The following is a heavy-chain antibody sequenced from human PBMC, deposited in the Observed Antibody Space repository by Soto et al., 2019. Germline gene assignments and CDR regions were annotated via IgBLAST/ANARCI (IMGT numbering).Heavy chain of an antibody. CDR3: APLRYYLDC. Sequence: GGSLRLSCAASGFPFSSYSMSWVRQAPGKGLEWVSTILGSGVGTYYADSVRGRFTISRDNSKNTLYLQMNSLRAEDTAVYYCAPLRYYLDCWGQGTLVTVSS. D-gene: IGHD2-2*01. J-gene: IGHJ4*02. V-gene: IGHV3-23*01. CDR1: GFPFSSYS. CDR2: ILGSGVGT.